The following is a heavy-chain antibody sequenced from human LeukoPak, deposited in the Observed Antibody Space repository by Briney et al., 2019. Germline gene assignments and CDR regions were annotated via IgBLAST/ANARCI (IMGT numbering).Heavy chain of an antibody. J-gene: IGHJ4*02. CDR3: AKDRSEYISLPADY. CDR1: VFTLTSYA. D-gene: IGHD1-1*01. V-gene: IGHV3-23*01. Sequence: GGSLRLSCAGSVFTLTSYAMCCVRQAPGKGLEWVSGIGGTGDARAYADSVMGRSTISRDNSENTMYLQMNSLRVEDTAIYHCAKDRSEYISLPADYWGQGTLVTVSS. CDR2: IGGTGDAR.